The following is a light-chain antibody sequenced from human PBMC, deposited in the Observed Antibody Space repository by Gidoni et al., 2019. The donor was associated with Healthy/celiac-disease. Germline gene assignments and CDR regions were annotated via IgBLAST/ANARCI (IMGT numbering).Light chain of an antibody. CDR2: GAS. CDR3: QQYGSSPPSIT. CDR1: QSVSSSY. Sequence: EIVLQQSPGTLSLSPGERATLSCRASQSVSSSYLAWYQQKPGQAPRLLIYGASSRATGIPDRFSGSGSGTDFTLTISRLEPEDFAVYYCQQYGSSPPSITFGQGTRLEIK. J-gene: IGKJ5*01. V-gene: IGKV3-20*01.